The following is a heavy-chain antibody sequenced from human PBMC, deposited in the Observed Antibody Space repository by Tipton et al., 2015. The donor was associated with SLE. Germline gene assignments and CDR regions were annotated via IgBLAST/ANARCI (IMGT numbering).Heavy chain of an antibody. Sequence: TLSLTCAVYGGSFSGYYWSWIRQSPGKGLEWIGEINHSGGTNYNPSLKSRVTISVDTSKIQFSLKMISATAADTAVYYCATLRYFDWPLFDYWGQGTLVTVSS. CDR3: ATLRYFDWPLFDY. D-gene: IGHD3-9*01. CDR2: INHSGGT. CDR1: GGSFSGYY. J-gene: IGHJ4*02. V-gene: IGHV4-34*01.